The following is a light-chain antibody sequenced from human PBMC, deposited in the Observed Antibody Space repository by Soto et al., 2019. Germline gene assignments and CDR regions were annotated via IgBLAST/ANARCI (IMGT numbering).Light chain of an antibody. CDR3: QQYGSSPWT. J-gene: IGKJ1*01. Sequence: EVGMTQSPDTLSVSPGERATLSCRASQSVSTYLAWYQRRPGQAPRLLIYGASSRATGIPDRFSGSGSGTDFTLTISRLEPEDFAVYYCQQYGSSPWTFGQGTKVDIK. V-gene: IGKV3-20*01. CDR1: QSVSTY. CDR2: GAS.